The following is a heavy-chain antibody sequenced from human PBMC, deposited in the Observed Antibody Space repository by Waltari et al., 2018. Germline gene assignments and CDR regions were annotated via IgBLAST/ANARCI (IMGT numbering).Heavy chain of an antibody. CDR1: GFTFDDYG. D-gene: IGHD6-13*01. CDR2: ITWDGGST. J-gene: IGHJ4*02. Sequence: EVQLVESGGGVVRPGGSLRLSCAASGFTFDDYGMSWVRQAPGKGLEWVSGITWDGGSTGYADSLKCRFTSSRDNAKNSLYLQMNSLRAEDTALYHCARDAPIAAAGTYDYWGQGTLVTVSS. V-gene: IGHV3-20*01. CDR3: ARDAPIAAAGTYDY.